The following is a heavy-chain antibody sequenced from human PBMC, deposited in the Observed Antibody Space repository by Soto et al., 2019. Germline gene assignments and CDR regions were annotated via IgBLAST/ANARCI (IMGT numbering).Heavy chain of an antibody. CDR3: APHVSCSGGSCQYDAFAI. D-gene: IGHD2-15*01. CDR1: GFTFSSYW. J-gene: IGHJ3*02. CDR2: MNMDGNRI. V-gene: IGHV3-74*01. Sequence: GGSLRLSCAASGFTFSSYWMHWVRQAPGKGLEWVSRMNMDGNRISYVDSVKGRCTISRDNAKNTFYMEMNSARVEDTAVYYCAPHVSCSGGSCQYDAFAIRGQGTMVTVSS.